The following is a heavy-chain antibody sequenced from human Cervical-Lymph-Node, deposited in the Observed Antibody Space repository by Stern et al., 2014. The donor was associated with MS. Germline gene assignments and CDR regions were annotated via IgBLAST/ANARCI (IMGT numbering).Heavy chain of an antibody. J-gene: IGHJ4*02. CDR1: GGTFSSIE. V-gene: IGHV1-69*01. D-gene: IGHD6-13*01. CDR3: VRDQGGIAAS. Sequence: VQLVESGAEVMKPGSSMMVSCEASGGTFSSIEISWVRQAPGKGLEWLGGISPLFGTTNYAPKVQGRVTIVADESTNTVNMELSSLRSEDTAVYYCVRDQGGIAASWGQGTLVIVSS. CDR2: ISPLFGTT.